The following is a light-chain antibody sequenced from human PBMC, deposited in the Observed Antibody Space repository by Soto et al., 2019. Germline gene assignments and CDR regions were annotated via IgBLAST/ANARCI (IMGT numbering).Light chain of an antibody. V-gene: IGKV1-5*01. CDR2: EAS. Sequence: DIQVTQSPSTLSASVGDRVTITCRASQPISDWLAWYQKKPGKAPKLLIFEASSLESGVPSRFSGSGSGTRFTLTISGLQPDDFATYFCQPYDTYSWTFGPGTQVDVK. CDR1: QPISDW. CDR3: QPYDTYSWT. J-gene: IGKJ1*01.